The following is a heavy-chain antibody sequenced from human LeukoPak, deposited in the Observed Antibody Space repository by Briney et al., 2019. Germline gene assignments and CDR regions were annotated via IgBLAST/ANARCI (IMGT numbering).Heavy chain of an antibody. CDR1: GYTFTSYA. Sequence: GSVKVSCKASGYTFTSYAMHWVRQAPGKGLEWMALINSNRGNKCYAQTFQGRFTMTRNTSISTRYMEMNSLRSEDTAVYYCARGVALKRQLVLFYYYYYMDGWGKGTTVTIS. J-gene: IGHJ6*03. CDR2: INSNRGNK. CDR3: ARGVALKRQLVLFYYYYYMDG. V-gene: IGHV1-8*02. D-gene: IGHD6-13*01.